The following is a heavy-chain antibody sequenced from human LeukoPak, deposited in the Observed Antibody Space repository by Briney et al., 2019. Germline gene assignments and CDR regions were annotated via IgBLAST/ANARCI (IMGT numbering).Heavy chain of an antibody. CDR1: GFTFSTYA. D-gene: IGHD6-19*01. Sequence: GGSLRLSCAASGFTFSTYAMSWVRQAPGKGLEWVSAISGSGGSTYYADSVKGRFTISRDNSKDTLYLQMNSLRAEDTAVYYCAKGGYSSGWRNYFDYWGQGTLVTVSS. J-gene: IGHJ4*02. CDR3: AKGGYSSGWRNYFDY. V-gene: IGHV3-23*01. CDR2: ISGSGGST.